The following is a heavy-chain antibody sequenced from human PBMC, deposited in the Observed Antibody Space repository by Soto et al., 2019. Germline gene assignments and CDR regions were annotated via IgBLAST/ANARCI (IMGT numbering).Heavy chain of an antibody. J-gene: IGHJ4*02. CDR2: IGVGSGNT. D-gene: IGHD2-8*01. Sequence: QMQLVQSGPEVKKPGTSVKVSCKASGFTFTSSAVQWVRQARGQRLEWIGWIGVGSGNTHYAQKFQERVTITRDMSTNTAYMELSRLRSEDTAVYYCAALGVNFDHWGQGTLVTVSS. V-gene: IGHV1-58*01. CDR1: GFTFTSSA. CDR3: AALGVNFDH.